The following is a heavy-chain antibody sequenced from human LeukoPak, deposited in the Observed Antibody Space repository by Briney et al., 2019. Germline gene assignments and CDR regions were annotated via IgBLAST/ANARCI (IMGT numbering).Heavy chain of an antibody. V-gene: IGHV1-8*02. CDR1: GYTFTSYY. Sequence: ASVKVSCKASGYTFTSYYMHWVRQATGQGLEWMGWMNPNSGNTGYAQKFQGRVTMTRNTSISTAYMELSSLRSEDTAVYYCAREGSAAAAWGQGTLVTVSS. CDR3: AREGSAAAA. D-gene: IGHD6-13*01. CDR2: MNPNSGNT. J-gene: IGHJ5*02.